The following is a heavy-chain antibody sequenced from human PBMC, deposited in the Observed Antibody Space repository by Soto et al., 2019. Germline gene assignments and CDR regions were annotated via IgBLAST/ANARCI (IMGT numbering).Heavy chain of an antibody. D-gene: IGHD6-13*01. V-gene: IGHV4-31*03. CDR1: GGSISSGGYY. CDR3: ARELGTAAGTDTKNNWFDP. CDR2: IYYSGST. Sequence: TSETLSLTCTVSGGSISSGGYYWSWIRQHPGKGLEWIGYIYYSGSTYYNPSLKSRVTISVDTSKNQFSLKLSSVTAADTAVYYCARELGTAAGTDTKNNWFDPWGQGTLVTVSS. J-gene: IGHJ5*02.